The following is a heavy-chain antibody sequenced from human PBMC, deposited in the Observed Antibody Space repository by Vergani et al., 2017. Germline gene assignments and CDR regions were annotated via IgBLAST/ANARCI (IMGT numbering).Heavy chain of an antibody. CDR2: ISFDGTNE. CDR3: ARDRYYLGSGSYPYFYYYGLDV. J-gene: IGHJ6*02. V-gene: IGHV3-30-3*01. Sequence: QVQLVESGGGVVQPGTSLRLSCVVSGFALNRHAMYWVRQAPGKGLDGVVGISFDGTNEDYPDLVKGRFTISRDIAKNTLYLQMNSLRAEDTGVYYCARDRYYLGSGSYPYFYYYGLDVWGQGTAVTVSS. CDR1: GFALNRHA. D-gene: IGHD3-10*01.